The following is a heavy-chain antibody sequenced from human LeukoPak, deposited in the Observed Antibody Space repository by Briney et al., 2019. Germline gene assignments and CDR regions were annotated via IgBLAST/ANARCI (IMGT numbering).Heavy chain of an antibody. J-gene: IGHJ4*02. D-gene: IGHD2-2*01. CDR1: GGSFTNYA. CDR3: ARVKEGAPVAAAIPYFFDR. V-gene: IGHV1-69*13. Sequence: GASVKVSCKGSGGSFTNYAVRWLRQAPGHGLGWMGAIVPMFTTSDYAQKFRDRVMITADESTSTVYMDLRRLTYEDAAIYYCARVKEGAPVAAAIPYFFDRWGQGTLVTDSS. CDR2: IVPMFTTS.